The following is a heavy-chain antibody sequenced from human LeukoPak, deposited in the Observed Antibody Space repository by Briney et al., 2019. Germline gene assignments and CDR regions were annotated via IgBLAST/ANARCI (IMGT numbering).Heavy chain of an antibody. CDR1: GYTFTGYY. Sequence: ASVKVSCKASGYTFTGYYIHWVRRAPGQSLEWMGLITPNTGGTNYAQKFQGRVTMTRDTSISTAYMELSRLTSDDTAVYYCARDQIASPNWELDYWGQGTLVTVSS. J-gene: IGHJ4*02. V-gene: IGHV1-2*02. CDR3: ARDQIASPNWELDY. D-gene: IGHD1-1*01. CDR2: ITPNTGGT.